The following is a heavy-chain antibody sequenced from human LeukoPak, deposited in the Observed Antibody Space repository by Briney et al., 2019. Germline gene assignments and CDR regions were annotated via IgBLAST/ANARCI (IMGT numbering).Heavy chain of an antibody. CDR2: ISGSGGNT. J-gene: IGHJ4*02. D-gene: IGHD3-9*01. Sequence: GGSPRLSCAASGFTFSSYAMNWVRQAPGKGLEWVSTISGSGGNTYYADSVKGRFTISRDNSKNTLYLQMNSLRAEDTAVYYCAKDYDILTGSHDYWGQGTLVTVSS. CDR1: GFTFSSYA. V-gene: IGHV3-23*01. CDR3: AKDYDILTGSHDY.